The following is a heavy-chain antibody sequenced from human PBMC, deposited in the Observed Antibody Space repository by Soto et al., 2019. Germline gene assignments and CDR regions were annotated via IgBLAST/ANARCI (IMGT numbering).Heavy chain of an antibody. CDR1: GYRFRTYW. CDR3: ARHGDFGEYFEL. J-gene: IGHJ4*02. V-gene: IGHV5-10-1*01. D-gene: IGHD4-17*01. Sequence: GESLKISCKGSGYRFRTYWITWARQKPGKGLEWMGRVDPTDSYSDYSPSFQGHVTISSDKSITTAYLQWSSLKASDTAIYYCARHGDFGEYFELWGQGPRVTVPS. CDR2: VDPTDSYS.